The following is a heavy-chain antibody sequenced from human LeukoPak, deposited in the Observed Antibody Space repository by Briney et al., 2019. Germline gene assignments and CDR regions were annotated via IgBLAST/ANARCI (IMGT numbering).Heavy chain of an antibody. J-gene: IGHJ6*03. CDR2: IYPGDSDT. V-gene: IGHV5-51*01. D-gene: IGHD5-18*01. CDR1: GYSFTSYR. CDR3: ARHVEDTAMVTNYYYYYMDV. Sequence: GESLKISCKGSGYSFTSYRIGWVRQMPGKGLEWMGIIYPGDSDTRYSPSFQGQVTISADKSISTAYLQWSSLKASDTAIYYCARHVEDTAMVTNYYYYYMDVWGKGTTVTVSS.